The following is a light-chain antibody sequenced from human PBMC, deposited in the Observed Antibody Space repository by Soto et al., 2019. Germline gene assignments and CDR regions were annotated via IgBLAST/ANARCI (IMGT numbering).Light chain of an antibody. CDR1: SSDVGGYDY. V-gene: IGLV2-14*01. CDR3: QSYDSSLSGYV. Sequence: QSALTQPASVSGSPGQSITISCTGTSSDVGGYDYVSWFQQHPGKAPKLMIYDVSYRPSGVSDRFSGSKSGTSASLAITGLQAEDEADYYCQSYDSSLSGYVFGTGTKVTVL. J-gene: IGLJ1*01. CDR2: DVS.